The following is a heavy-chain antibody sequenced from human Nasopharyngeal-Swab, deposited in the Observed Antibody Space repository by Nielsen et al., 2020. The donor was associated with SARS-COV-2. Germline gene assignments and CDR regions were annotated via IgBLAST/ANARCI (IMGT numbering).Heavy chain of an antibody. J-gene: IGHJ4*02. D-gene: IGHD1-14*01. CDR2: INSDGSST. CDR1: GFTFSSYW. Sequence: GESLKISCAASGFTFSSYWMHWVRQAPGKGLVWVSRINSDGSSTSYADSVKGRFTISRDNAKNTLYLQMNSLRAEDTAVYYCAKVTPSAPGVYWGQGTLVTVSS. CDR3: AKVTPSAPGVY. V-gene: IGHV3-74*01.